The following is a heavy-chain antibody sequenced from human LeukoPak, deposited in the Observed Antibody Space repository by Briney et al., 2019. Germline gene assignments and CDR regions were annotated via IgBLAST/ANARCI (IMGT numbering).Heavy chain of an antibody. V-gene: IGHV1-18*01. CDR2: ISAYNCNT. CDR3: ARDYSGIASSSWYLPYYYGMDV. Sequence: ASVKVSCKASGYTFTSYGISWVRQAPGQGLEWMVWISAYNCNTNYAQKLQCRVTMTTVTSTSTAYMELRSLRSDDTAVYYCARDYSGIASSSWYLPYYYGMDVWGQGTTVTVSS. J-gene: IGHJ6*02. CDR1: GYTFTSYG. D-gene: IGHD6-13*01.